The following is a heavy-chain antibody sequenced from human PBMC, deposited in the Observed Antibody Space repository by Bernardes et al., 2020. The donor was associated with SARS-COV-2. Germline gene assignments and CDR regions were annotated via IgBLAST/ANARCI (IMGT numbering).Heavy chain of an antibody. J-gene: IGHJ5*02. V-gene: IGHV4-59*08. D-gene: IGHD3-3*01. CDR1: GGSISSYY. Sequence: SETLSLTCTVSGGSISSYYWSWIRQPPGKGLEWIGYIYYSGSTNYNPSLKSRVTILVDTSKNQLSLKLSSVTAADTAVYYCARQRADYDFWSGYYRRGNWFDPWGQGILVTVSS. CDR2: IYYSGST. CDR3: ARQRADYDFWSGYYRRGNWFDP.